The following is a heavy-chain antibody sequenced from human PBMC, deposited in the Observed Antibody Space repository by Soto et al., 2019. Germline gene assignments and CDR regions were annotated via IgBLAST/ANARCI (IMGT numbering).Heavy chain of an antibody. Sequence: SVKVSCKASGGTFSSYTISWVRQAPGQGLEWMGRIIPILGIANYAQKLQGRVTITADKSTSTAYMELSSLRSEDTAVYYCARDHYYYGMDVWGQGTKVTVSS. V-gene: IGHV1-69*04. J-gene: IGHJ6*02. CDR2: IIPILGIA. CDR3: ARDHYYYGMDV. CDR1: GGTFSSYT.